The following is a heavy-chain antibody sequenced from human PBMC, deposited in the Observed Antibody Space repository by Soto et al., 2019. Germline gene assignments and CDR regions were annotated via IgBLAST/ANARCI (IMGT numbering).Heavy chain of an antibody. V-gene: IGHV1-8*01. CDR1: GYSFTSYD. CDR3: ATSPRYCSGGSCYFGAFDI. J-gene: IGHJ3*02. CDR2: MNPNSGNT. D-gene: IGHD2-15*01. Sequence: XSVKVSCKASGYSFTSYDINWVRQATGQGLEWMGWMNPNSGNTGYAQKFQGRVTMTRNTSISTAYMELSSLRSEDTAVYYCATSPRYCSGGSCYFGAFDIWGQGTMVTVSS.